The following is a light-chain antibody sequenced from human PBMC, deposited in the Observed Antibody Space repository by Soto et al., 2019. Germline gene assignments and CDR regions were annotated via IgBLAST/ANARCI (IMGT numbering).Light chain of an antibody. V-gene: IGLV2-8*01. CDR2: EVT. CDR3: SSYSSANNLV. Sequence: QSVLTQPSSASGSPGQSVTISCTGSSSDIGNYNYVSWFQQYPGKAPQLILYEVTKRPSGVPDRFSGSKSGNSASLTVSGLQAEDEADYYCSSYSSANNLVFGGGTKVTVL. J-gene: IGLJ2*01. CDR1: SSDIGNYNY.